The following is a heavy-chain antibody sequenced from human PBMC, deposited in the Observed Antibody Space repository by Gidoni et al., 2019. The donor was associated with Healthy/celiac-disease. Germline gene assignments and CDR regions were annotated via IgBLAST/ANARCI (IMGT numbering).Heavy chain of an antibody. V-gene: IGHV4-39*01. CDR3: ARRGAVTTRFFDY. Sequence: QLQLQESGPGLVKPSETLSLTCTVPGGSISSSSYYWCWIRQPPGKGLEWIGSIYYSGSTYYNPSLKSRVTISVDTSKNQFSLKLSSVTAADTAVYYCARRGAVTTRFFDYWGQGTLVTVSS. CDR1: GGSISSSSYY. D-gene: IGHD4-17*01. J-gene: IGHJ4*02. CDR2: IYYSGST.